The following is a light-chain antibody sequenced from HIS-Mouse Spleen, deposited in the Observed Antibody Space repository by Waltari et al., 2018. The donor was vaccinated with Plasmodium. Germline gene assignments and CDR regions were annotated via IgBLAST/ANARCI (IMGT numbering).Light chain of an antibody. Sequence: QSALTQPPSASGSPGQSVTISCTGTSSDVGGYNYVSWYQQHPGKAPKLMISEVSKRPSGVPVRFSSSKSGNTASLAVSGLQAEDDADYYCSSYAGSNNLVFGGGTKLTVL. CDR1: SSDVGGYNY. J-gene: IGLJ2*01. V-gene: IGLV2-8*01. CDR3: SSYAGSNNLV. CDR2: EVS.